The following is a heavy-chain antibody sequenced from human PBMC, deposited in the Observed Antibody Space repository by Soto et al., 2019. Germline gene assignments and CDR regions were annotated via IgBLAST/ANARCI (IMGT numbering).Heavy chain of an antibody. J-gene: IGHJ4*02. CDR3: ARGYSSGQDY. D-gene: IGHD6-19*01. CDR1: GGSFSGYY. V-gene: IGHV4-34*01. CDR2: INHSGST. Sequence: QVQLQQWGAGLLKASETLSLTCAVYGGSFSGYYWSWIRQPPGKGLEWIGEINHSGSTNYNPSLKSRVTISVDTSKNQFSLKLSSVTAADTAVYYCARGYSSGQDYWGQGTLVTVSS.